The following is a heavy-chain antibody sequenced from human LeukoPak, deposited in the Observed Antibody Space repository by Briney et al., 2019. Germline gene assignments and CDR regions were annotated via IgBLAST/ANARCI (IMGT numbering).Heavy chain of an antibody. V-gene: IGHV4-59*01. CDR3: ARDLWAQGVHTS. CDR2: IYYSGST. J-gene: IGHJ5*02. Sequence: SETPSLTCTVSGGSISSYYWSWIRQPPGKGLEWIGYIYYSGSTNYNPSLKSRATISVDTSKNQFSLKLSSVTAADTAVYYCARDLWAQGVHTSWGQGTLVTVSS. D-gene: IGHD1-1*01. CDR1: GGSISSYY.